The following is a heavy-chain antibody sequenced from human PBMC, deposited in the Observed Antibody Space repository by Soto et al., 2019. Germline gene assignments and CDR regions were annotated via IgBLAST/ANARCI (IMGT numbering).Heavy chain of an antibody. CDR1: GGSISSYY. D-gene: IGHD3-22*01. CDR3: ARERSHYYDSSGYYERADWLDP. V-gene: IGHV4-59*01. CDR2: IYYSGST. Sequence: PSETLSLTCTVSGGSISSYYWSWIRQPPGKGLEWIGYIYYSGSTNYNPSLKSRVTISVDTSKNQFSLKLSSVTAADTAVYYCARERSHYYDSSGYYERADWLDPWGQGTLVTVSS. J-gene: IGHJ5*02.